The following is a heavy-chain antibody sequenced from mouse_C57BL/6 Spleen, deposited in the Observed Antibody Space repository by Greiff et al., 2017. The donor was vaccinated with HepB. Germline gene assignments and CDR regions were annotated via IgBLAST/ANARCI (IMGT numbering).Heavy chain of an antibody. J-gene: IGHJ4*01. Sequence: VKLLESGAELVKPGASVKMSCKASGYTFTSYWITWVKQRPGQGLEWIGDIYPGSGSTNYNEKFKSKATLTVDTSSSTAYMQLSSLTSEDSAVYYCARSDYYAMDYWGQGTSVTVSS. CDR1: GYTFTSYW. CDR2: IYPGSGST. CDR3: ARSDYYAMDY. V-gene: IGHV1-55*01.